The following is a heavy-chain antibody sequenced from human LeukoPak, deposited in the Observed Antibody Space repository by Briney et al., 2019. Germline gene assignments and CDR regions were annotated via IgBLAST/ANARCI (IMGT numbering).Heavy chain of an antibody. CDR3: ARHARLRRFTFGGVLDYPGLDS. Sequence: SETLSLTCAVYGGSFSDYYWSWIRQPPGKGLEWIGEINPSGGTNYNPSLKSRVTISVDTSKNLFSLKLSSVTAADTAVYYCARHARLRRFTFGGVLDYPGLDSWGQGTLVTVSS. V-gene: IGHV4-34*01. J-gene: IGHJ4*02. D-gene: IGHD3-16*02. CDR1: GGSFSDYY. CDR2: INPSGGT.